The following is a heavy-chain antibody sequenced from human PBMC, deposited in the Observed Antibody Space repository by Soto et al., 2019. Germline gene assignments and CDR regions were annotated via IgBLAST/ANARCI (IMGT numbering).Heavy chain of an antibody. CDR3: AHRLSYYYASGSQTYNWFAT. CDR1: GFSLSTSDVG. D-gene: IGHD3-10*01. J-gene: IGHJ5*02. CDR2: IYWDDDK. V-gene: IGHV2-5*02. Sequence: QITLKESGPTLVQPTQTLTLTCTFSGFSLSTSDVGVRWIRPPPGKTLEWLALIYWDDDKRYSPSLKSRLTITTHTCKRHGFLTVTNIDPVNTASDYCAHRLSYYYASGSQTYNWFATWGQGNLVTVSS.